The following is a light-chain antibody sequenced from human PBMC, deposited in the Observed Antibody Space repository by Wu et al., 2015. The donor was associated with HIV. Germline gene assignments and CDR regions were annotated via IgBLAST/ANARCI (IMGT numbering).Light chain of an antibody. J-gene: IGKJ1*01. V-gene: IGKV1-39*01. CDR3: QKYNTAPWT. CDR1: QTVSTY. Sequence: DIQMTQSPSSLSGAVGDTVTIACRASQTVSTYLNWYRQRLGEAPNLLIYSASRLANGVPSRFSGSGSGTEFTLTITSLQPEDVATYYCQKYNTAPWTFGQGTKVEMK. CDR2: SAS.